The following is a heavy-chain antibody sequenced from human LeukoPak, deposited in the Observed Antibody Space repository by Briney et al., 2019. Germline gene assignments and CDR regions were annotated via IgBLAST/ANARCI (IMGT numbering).Heavy chain of an antibody. D-gene: IGHD6-19*01. V-gene: IGHV2-70*11. Sequence: SGPTLVKPTQTLTLTCTFSGFSLSTSGVGVGWIRQPPGKALEWLARIDWDDDKYYSTSLKTRLTISKDTSKNQVVLTMTNMDPVDTATYYCALAQIAVAGSDAFDIWGQGAMVTVSS. CDR2: IDWDDDK. J-gene: IGHJ3*02. CDR3: ALAQIAVAGSDAFDI. CDR1: GFSLSTSGVG.